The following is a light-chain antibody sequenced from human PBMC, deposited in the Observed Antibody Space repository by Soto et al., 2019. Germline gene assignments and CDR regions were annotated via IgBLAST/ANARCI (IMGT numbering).Light chain of an antibody. J-gene: IGKJ2*01. CDR2: GAS. CDR3: HHYNNWPPRNT. Sequence: EVVLTQSPGTLSLSPGARATLSCRASQFVSSTYLAWYQQRPGQAPRLLIYGASSRATGIPDRFSGGGSETDFTLTISRLESEDFGIYYCHHYNNWPPRNTFGQGTKLEIK. CDR1: QFVSSTY. V-gene: IGKV3-20*01.